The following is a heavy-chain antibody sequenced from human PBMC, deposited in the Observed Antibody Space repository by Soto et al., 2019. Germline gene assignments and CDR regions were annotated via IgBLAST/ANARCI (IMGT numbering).Heavy chain of an antibody. V-gene: IGHV3-30*18. Sequence: QVQLVESGGGVVQPGRSLRLSCAASGFTFSSYGMHWVRQAPGKGLEWVAVISYDGSNKYYADSVKDRFTISRDNSKNTLYLQMTGLSAEDTAVYYGAKDHFAYYGSGSYYNGPGVLDYWGQGTLVTVSS. D-gene: IGHD3-10*01. CDR2: ISYDGSNK. CDR1: GFTFSSYG. J-gene: IGHJ4*02. CDR3: AKDHFAYYGSGSYYNGPGVLDY.